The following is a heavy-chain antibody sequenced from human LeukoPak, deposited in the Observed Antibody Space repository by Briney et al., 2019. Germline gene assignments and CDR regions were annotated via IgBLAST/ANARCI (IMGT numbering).Heavy chain of an antibody. D-gene: IGHD5-12*01. J-gene: IGHJ4*02. Sequence: EGSLRLSCAASGFTFSSYGMHWVRQAPGKGLEWVAFIRYDGSNKYYADSVKGRFTISRDNSKNTLYLQMNSLRAEDTAVYYCAKDYMFYSGYDSYYFDYWGQGTLVTVSS. V-gene: IGHV3-30*02. CDR3: AKDYMFYSGYDSYYFDY. CDR1: GFTFSSYG. CDR2: IRYDGSNK.